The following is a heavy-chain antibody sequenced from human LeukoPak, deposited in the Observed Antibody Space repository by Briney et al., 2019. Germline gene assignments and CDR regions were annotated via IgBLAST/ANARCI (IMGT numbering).Heavy chain of an antibody. CDR2: INPSGGST. CDR3: ARAHYVWGSYHSYFLGY. J-gene: IGHJ4*02. Sequence: ASVKVSCKASGYTFTSYYMHWVRQAPGQGLEWMGIINPSGGSTSYAQKFQGRVTMTRDTSTSTVYMELSSLRSEDTAVYYCARAHYVWGSYHSYFLGYWGQGTLVTVSS. CDR1: GYTFTSYY. D-gene: IGHD3-16*02. V-gene: IGHV1-46*01.